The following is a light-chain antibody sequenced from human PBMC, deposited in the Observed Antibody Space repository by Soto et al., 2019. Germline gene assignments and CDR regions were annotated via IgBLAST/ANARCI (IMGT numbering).Light chain of an antibody. CDR1: SSNIGVNY. CDR2: TNN. Sequence: QSVLTQPPSASGTPGQRVTISCSGSSSNIGVNYVYWYQQLPGTAPKLLIYTNNQRPSGVPDRFSGSKSGTSASLAISGLRSEDEADYHCATWDDSLSGVVFGGGTKLIVL. V-gene: IGLV1-47*01. J-gene: IGLJ2*01. CDR3: ATWDDSLSGVV.